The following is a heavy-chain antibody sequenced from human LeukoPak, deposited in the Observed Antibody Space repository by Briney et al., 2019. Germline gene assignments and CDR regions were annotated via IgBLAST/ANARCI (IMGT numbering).Heavy chain of an antibody. Sequence: KPSVTLSLTCTGSGGSISSYYWSWIRQPPGKGLEWIGYIYYSGSTNYHPSLKRRVTISLDTSKKQFPLKLSSVTAADTGVYYCARVCDFAFDIWGQGTMVTVSS. CDR1: GGSISSYY. J-gene: IGHJ3*02. V-gene: IGHV4-59*01. D-gene: IGHD2-21*01. CDR2: IYYSGST. CDR3: ARVCDFAFDI.